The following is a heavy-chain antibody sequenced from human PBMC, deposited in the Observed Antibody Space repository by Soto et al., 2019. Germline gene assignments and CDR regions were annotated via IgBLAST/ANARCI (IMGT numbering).Heavy chain of an antibody. J-gene: IGHJ4*02. CDR1: GFTFSSYS. V-gene: IGHV3-48*02. CDR2: ISSSSSTI. CDR3: ARDPPFSGSYSYYFDY. D-gene: IGHD1-26*01. Sequence: PGGSLRLSCAASGFTFSSYSMNWVRQAPGKGLEWVSYISSSSSTIYYADSVKGRFTISRDNAKNSLYLQMNSLRDEDTAVYYCARDPPFSGSYSYYFDYWGQGTLVTVSS.